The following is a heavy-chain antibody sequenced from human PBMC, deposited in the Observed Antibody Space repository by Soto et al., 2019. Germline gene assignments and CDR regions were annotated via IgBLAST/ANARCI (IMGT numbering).Heavy chain of an antibody. CDR2: IRSKGYGGTT. V-gene: IGHV3-49*05. CDR3: ASLTSWSQEYYYGMDV. CDR1: GFTFGDFG. J-gene: IGHJ6*02. Sequence: KPGGSLRLSCTGSGFTFGDFGMSWFRQAPGKGLEWLSFIRSKGYGGTTESAASVRGRFITSRDDSKSIAYLQMNSLKTEDTAVYYCASLTSWSQEYYYGMDVWGQGTTVTVS. D-gene: IGHD2-2*01.